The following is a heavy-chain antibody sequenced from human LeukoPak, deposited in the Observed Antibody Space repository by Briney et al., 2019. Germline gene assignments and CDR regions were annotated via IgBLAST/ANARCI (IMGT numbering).Heavy chain of an antibody. J-gene: IGHJ4*02. D-gene: IGHD6-19*01. CDR3: ARGKQWLVLTGFDY. CDR2: INHSGST. Sequence: SETPSLTCGVYGGSFSSYYWSWIRQPPGKGLEWIGEINHSGSTYYNPSLKSRATISGDTSKNQFTLRLSSVTAADTAVYYCARGKQWLVLTGFDYWGQGTLVTVSS. V-gene: IGHV4-34*01. CDR1: GGSFSSYY.